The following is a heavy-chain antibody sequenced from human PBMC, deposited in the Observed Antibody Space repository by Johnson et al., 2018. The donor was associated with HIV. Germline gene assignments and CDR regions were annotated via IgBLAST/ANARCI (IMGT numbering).Heavy chain of an antibody. D-gene: IGHD1-26*01. J-gene: IGHJ3*02. CDR2: IYSGGST. CDR1: GFTVSSNY. V-gene: IGHV3-66*01. Sequence: VQLVESGGGLVQPGGSLRLSCAASGFTVSSNYMSWVRQAPGKGLEWVSVIYSGGSTYYADSVKGRFTISRDNSKNTLYLQMNSLRAEDTAVYYCARERGSGSYLPRGNAFDIWGQGTMVTVSS. CDR3: ARERGSGSYLPRGNAFDI.